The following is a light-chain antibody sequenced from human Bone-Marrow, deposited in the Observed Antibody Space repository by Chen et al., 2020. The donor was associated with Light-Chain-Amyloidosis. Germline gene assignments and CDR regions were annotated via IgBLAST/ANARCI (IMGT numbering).Light chain of an antibody. CDR1: KIGSTS. Sequence: SYVLTQPSSVSVAPGQTATIACGGNKIGSTSVHWYQQTPGQGPLLVVYDDSDRPSGIPERLSGSNSGNTATLTISRVEAGDEADYYCQVWDRSSDRPVFGGGTKLTVL. CDR3: QVWDRSSDRPV. J-gene: IGLJ3*02. V-gene: IGLV3-21*02. CDR2: DDS.